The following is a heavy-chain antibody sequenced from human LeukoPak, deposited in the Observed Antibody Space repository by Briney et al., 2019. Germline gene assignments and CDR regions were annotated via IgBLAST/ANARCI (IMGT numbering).Heavy chain of an antibody. CDR2: ISYDGSNK. CDR1: GFTSSSYA. V-gene: IGHV3-30-3*01. J-gene: IGHJ4*02. D-gene: IGHD6-13*01. CDR3: ARVLAAAGQYYFDY. Sequence: PGRSLRLSCAASGFTSSSYAMHWVRQAPGKGLEWVAVISYDGSNKYYADSVKGRFTISRDNSKNTLYLQMNSLRAEDTAVYYCARVLAAAGQYYFDYWGQGTLVTVSS.